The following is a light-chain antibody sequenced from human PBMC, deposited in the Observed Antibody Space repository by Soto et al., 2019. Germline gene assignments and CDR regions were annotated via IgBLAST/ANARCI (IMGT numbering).Light chain of an antibody. J-gene: IGKJ5*01. CDR3: QQYGSSQIT. V-gene: IGKV3-20*01. CDR1: QSVSSSY. CDR2: GAS. Sequence: EIVLTQSPGTLSLSPGERATLSCRASQSVSSSYFAWYQQKPGQAPRLLIYGASSRATGIPDRFSGSGSGTDFTLTISRLEPEDFAVYYCQQYGSSQITFGQGTRLEI.